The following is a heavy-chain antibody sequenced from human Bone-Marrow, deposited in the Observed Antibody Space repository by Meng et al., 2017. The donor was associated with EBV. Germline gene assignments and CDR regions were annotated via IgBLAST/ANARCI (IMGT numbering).Heavy chain of an antibody. J-gene: IGHJ4*02. Sequence: MSVSWVMVHGTFSGGTFMHYGISLVRQAPGHGLEWIGVIIPSFGTTNFAQKFQGRVTITAEESTSTAYMGLSSLRSEDTALYYCARDRVSSSDILTGHLLLEYWGQGTLVTVSS. V-gene: IGHV1-69*01. CDR1: GGTFMHYG. D-gene: IGHD3-9*01. CDR3: ARDRVSSSDILTGHLLLEY. CDR2: IIPSFGTT.